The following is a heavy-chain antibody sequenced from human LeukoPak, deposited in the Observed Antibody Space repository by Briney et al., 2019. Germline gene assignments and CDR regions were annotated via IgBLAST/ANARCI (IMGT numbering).Heavy chain of an antibody. J-gene: IGHJ3*02. CDR1: GFTFSSYS. Sequence: GGSLRLSCAASGFTFSSYSMNWVRQAPGKGLEWVSSISSSSSYIYYADSVKGRFTISRDNAKNSLCLQMNSLRAEDTAVYYCARVRGAVAGNDAFDIWGQGTMVTVSS. D-gene: IGHD6-19*01. CDR2: ISSSSSYI. CDR3: ARVRGAVAGNDAFDI. V-gene: IGHV3-21*01.